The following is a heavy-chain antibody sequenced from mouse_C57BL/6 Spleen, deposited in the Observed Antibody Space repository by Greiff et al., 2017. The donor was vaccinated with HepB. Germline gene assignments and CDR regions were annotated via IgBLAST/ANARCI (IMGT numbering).Heavy chain of an antibody. J-gene: IGHJ2*01. D-gene: IGHD2-2*01. CDR2: IYPGNSDT. Sequence: EVKLQESGTVLARPGASVKMSCKTSGYTFISYWMHWVKQRPGQGLEWIGAIYPGNSDTSYNQKCKGKAKLTAVTSASTAYMELSSLTNEDSAVYYCTKGSMVTYYFDDWGQGTTLTVSS. V-gene: IGHV1-5*01. CDR1: GYTFISYW. CDR3: TKGSMVTYYFDD.